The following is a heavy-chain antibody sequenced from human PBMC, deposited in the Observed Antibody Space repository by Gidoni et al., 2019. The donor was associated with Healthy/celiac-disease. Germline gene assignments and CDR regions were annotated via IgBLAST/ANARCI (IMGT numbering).Heavy chain of an antibody. J-gene: IGHJ4*02. Sequence: QVQLQESGPGLVKPSQTLSLTCTVSGGSISSGSYYWSWIRQPAGKGLEWIGRIYTSGSTNYHPSLKSRVTISVDTSKSQFSLKLSSVAAADTAVYYCARGRAAAGTFFDYWGQGTLVTVSS. CDR2: IYTSGST. D-gene: IGHD6-13*01. CDR1: GGSISSGSYY. CDR3: ARGRAAAGTFFDY. V-gene: IGHV4-61*02.